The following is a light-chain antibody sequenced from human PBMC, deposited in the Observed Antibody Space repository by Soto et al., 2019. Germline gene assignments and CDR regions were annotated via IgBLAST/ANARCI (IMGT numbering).Light chain of an antibody. Sequence: QSALTQPASVSGSPGQSITISCTGTSRDVGGYNYVSWYQQHPGKIPKLMIYDVSNRPSVVSNRFSGSKSGNTASLTISGLQAEDEADYYCSSYTSSSTLYVFGTGTKVTVL. CDR2: DVS. CDR1: SRDVGGYNY. V-gene: IGLV2-14*01. J-gene: IGLJ1*01. CDR3: SSYTSSSTLYV.